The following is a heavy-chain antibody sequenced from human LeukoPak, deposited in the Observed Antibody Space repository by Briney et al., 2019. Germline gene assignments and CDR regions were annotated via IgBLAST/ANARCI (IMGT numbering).Heavy chain of an antibody. CDR3: AGGDASDM. J-gene: IGHJ3*02. Sequence: GGSLRLSCAATGFTFSRYWMHWVRQGPGKGLVWVSLISSDGSTTTYADSVKGRFTISRDNAKNTLYLQMNSLRAEDTAVYYCAGGDASDMWGQGTMVTVSS. V-gene: IGHV3-74*01. CDR1: GFTFSRYW. CDR2: ISSDGSTT.